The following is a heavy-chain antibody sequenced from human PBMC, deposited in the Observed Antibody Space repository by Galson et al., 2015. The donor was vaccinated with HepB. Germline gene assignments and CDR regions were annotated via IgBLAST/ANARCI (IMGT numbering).Heavy chain of an antibody. CDR3: AKDRDYYDSSGYYYVRGSYFDY. J-gene: IGHJ4*02. D-gene: IGHD3-22*01. V-gene: IGHV3-23*01. CDR1: GFTFSSYA. CDR2: ISGSGGST. Sequence: SLRLSCAASGFTFSSYAMSWVRQAPGKGLEWVSAISGSGGSTYYADSVKGRFTISRDNSKNTLYLQMNSLRAEDTAVYYCAKDRDYYDSSGYYYVRGSYFDYWGQGTLVTVSS.